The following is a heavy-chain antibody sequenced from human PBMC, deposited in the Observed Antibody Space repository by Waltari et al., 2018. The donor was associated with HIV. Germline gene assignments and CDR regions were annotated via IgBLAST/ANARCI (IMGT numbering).Heavy chain of an antibody. V-gene: IGHV1-69*12. D-gene: IGHD5-18*01. Sequence: QVQLVQSGAEVKKPGSSVKVSCKASGGTFSSYAISWVRQAPGQGLEWMGGIITNFGTANNAQKFQGRVTITADESTSTAYMELSSLRSEDTAVYYCARDQGYSYGSNNWFDPWGQGTLVTVSS. CDR1: GGTFSSYA. CDR2: IITNFGTA. J-gene: IGHJ5*02. CDR3: ARDQGYSYGSNNWFDP.